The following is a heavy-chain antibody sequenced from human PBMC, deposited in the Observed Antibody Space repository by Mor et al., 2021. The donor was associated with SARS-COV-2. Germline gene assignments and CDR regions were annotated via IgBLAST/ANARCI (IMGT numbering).Heavy chain of an antibody. D-gene: IGHD6-13*01. V-gene: IGHV3-73*01. CDR3: TRRYSSSSPGAYFDY. Sequence: AYAASVKGRFTISRDDSKNTAYLQMNSLKTEDTAVYYCTRRYSSSSPGAYFDYWGQGTLVTVSS. J-gene: IGHJ4*02.